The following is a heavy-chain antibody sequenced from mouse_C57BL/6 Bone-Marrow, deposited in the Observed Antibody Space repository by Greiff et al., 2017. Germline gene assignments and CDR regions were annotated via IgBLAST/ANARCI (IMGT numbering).Heavy chain of an antibody. D-gene: IGHD1-1*01. CDR2: IDPSDSET. Sequence: QVQLKQPGAELVRPGSSVKLSCKASGYTFTSYWMHWVKQRPIQGLAWIGNIDPSDSETHYNQKFKDKATLTVDKSSSTAYMQLSSLTSEDSAVYYCARGDSTVVAKGFAYWGQGTLVTVSA. CDR1: GYTFTSYW. CDR3: ARGDSTVVAKGFAY. J-gene: IGHJ3*01. V-gene: IGHV1-52*01.